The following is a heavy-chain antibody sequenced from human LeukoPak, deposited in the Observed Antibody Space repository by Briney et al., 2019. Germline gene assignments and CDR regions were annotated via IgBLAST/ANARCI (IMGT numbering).Heavy chain of an antibody. CDR1: GFTFSSYW. V-gene: IGHV3-7*01. D-gene: IGHD3-22*01. Sequence: GGSLRLSCAASGFTFSSYWMNWVRQAPGKGLEWVANIKQDGSEKYYVDSVKGRFTISRDNAKNSLFLQINSLRAEDTAVYYCARDYYDSSGPLDYWGQGTLVTVSS. CDR2: IKQDGSEK. CDR3: ARDYYDSSGPLDY. J-gene: IGHJ4*02.